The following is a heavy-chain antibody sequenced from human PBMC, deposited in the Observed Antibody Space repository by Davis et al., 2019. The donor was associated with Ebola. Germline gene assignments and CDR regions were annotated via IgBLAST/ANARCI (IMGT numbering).Heavy chain of an antibody. V-gene: IGHV1-8*01. D-gene: IGHD4-11*01. CDR1: GYTFTSYD. Sequence: AASVKVSCKASGYTFTSYDINWVRQATGQRLEWMGWVNPYSGHTGYVEKFKGRVTMTGDPSISTAYMELSSLPIDDTAVYYCTTTTTASDYWGQGTLVTVSS. CDR3: TTTTTASDY. J-gene: IGHJ4*02. CDR2: VNPYSGHT.